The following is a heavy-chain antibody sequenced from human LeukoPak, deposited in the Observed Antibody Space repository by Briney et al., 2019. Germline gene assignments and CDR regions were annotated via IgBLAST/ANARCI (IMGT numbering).Heavy chain of an antibody. CDR1: GFTFSSYS. CDR3: VRDPHALDF. Sequence: GGSLRLSCAASGFTFSSYSMNWVRQTPGKGLEWVSYIHKSGGTTFHADFVKGRFSISRDNDKDSLYLQMNSLRVEDTAVYYCVRDPHALDFWGQGILVTVSS. J-gene: IGHJ4*02. D-gene: IGHD2-2*01. CDR2: IHKSGGTT. V-gene: IGHV3-48*01.